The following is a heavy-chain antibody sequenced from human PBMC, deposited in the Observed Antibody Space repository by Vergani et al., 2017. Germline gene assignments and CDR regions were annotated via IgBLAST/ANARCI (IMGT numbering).Heavy chain of an antibody. CDR2: ISSSSSYI. Sequence: EVQLVESGGGLVKPGGSLRLSCAASGFTFSSYSMNWVRQAPGKGLEWVSSISSSSSYIYYADSVKGRFTISRDNAKNSLYLQMNSRRAEDTAVYYCARSAAAANMDVWGQGTTVTVSS. D-gene: IGHD6-13*01. CDR3: ARSAAAANMDV. J-gene: IGHJ6*02. CDR1: GFTFSSYS. V-gene: IGHV3-21*01.